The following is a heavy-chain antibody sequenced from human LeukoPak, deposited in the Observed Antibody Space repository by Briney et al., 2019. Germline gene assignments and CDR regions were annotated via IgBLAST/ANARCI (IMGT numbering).Heavy chain of an antibody. D-gene: IGHD3-3*01. J-gene: IGHJ4*02. CDR1: GFTFSGSA. CDR3: TRFYDFGLDY. Sequence: PGGSLRLSCAASGFTFSGSAMHWVRQAHGKGQEWVVRIRSKANNYATAYAASVHARFTASSDDSMHPTYLQVKRLKTEDTAVYYCTRFYDFGLDYWGQGTLVTVSS. V-gene: IGHV3-73*01. CDR2: IRSKANNYAT.